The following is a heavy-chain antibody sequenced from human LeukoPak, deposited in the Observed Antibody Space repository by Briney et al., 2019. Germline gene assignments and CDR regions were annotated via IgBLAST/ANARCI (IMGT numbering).Heavy chain of an antibody. D-gene: IGHD2-15*01. J-gene: IGHJ3*02. V-gene: IGHV1-69*01. CDR2: IIPIFGTA. CDR1: GGTFSSYA. CDR3: ARVCSGGSCYLRDAFDI. Sequence: SVKVSCKASGGTFSSYAISWVRQAPGQGLEWMGGIIPIFGTANYAQKYQGRVTITADESTSTAYMELSSLRSEDTAVYYCARVCSGGSCYLRDAFDIWGQGTMVTVSS.